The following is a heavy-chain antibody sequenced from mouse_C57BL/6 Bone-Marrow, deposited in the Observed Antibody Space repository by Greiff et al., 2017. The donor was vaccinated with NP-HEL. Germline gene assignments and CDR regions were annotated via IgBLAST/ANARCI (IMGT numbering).Heavy chain of an antibody. J-gene: IGHJ2*01. Sequence: ESGGGLVKPGGSLKLSCAASGFTFSSYAMSWVRQTPEKRLEWVATISDGGSYTYYPDNVKGRFTISRDNAKNNLYLQMSHLKSEDTAMYYCANFYFDYWGQGTTLTVSS. V-gene: IGHV5-4*01. CDR1: GFTFSSYA. CDR3: ANFYFDY. CDR2: ISDGGSYT.